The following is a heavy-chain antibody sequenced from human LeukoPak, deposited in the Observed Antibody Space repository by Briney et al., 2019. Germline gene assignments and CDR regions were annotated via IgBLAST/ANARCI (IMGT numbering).Heavy chain of an antibody. CDR2: INHSGST. J-gene: IGHJ6*02. D-gene: IGHD6-13*01. CDR3: ARWWYSSQYYYTTTVWTS. V-gene: IGHV4-34*01. Sequence: SETLSLTCAVYGGSFSGYYWSWIRQPPGKGLEWIGEINHSGSTNYNPSLKSRVTISVDTSKNQFSLKLSSVTAADTAVYYCARWWYSSQYYYTTTVWTSGAKGPRSPSP. CDR1: GGSFSGYY.